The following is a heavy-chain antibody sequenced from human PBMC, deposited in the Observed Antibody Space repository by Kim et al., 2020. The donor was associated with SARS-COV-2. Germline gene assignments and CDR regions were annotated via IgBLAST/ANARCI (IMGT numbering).Heavy chain of an antibody. D-gene: IGHD1-7*01. J-gene: IGHJ3*02. CDR3: GSPGDEWNYGGGDVDAFDI. Sequence: GRFTISRDNSKNPLYLQMNSLRAEDTAVYYCGSPGDEWNYGGGDVDAFDIWGQGTMVTVSS. V-gene: IGHV3-30*01.